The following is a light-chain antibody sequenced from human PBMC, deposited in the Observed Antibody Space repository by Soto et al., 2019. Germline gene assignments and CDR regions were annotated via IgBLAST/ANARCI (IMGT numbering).Light chain of an antibody. CDR1: QSLSGRY. CDR3: QHYNNWPLT. Sequence: FTQSPSTLALSPGEGATVSCRASQSLSGRYLAWYQQKPGQAPRLLIYGASTRATGIPDRFSGSGSGTDFTLTISSLQSEDFALYYCQHYNNWPLTFGGGTKVDI. V-gene: IGKV3D-15*01. CDR2: GAS. J-gene: IGKJ4*01.